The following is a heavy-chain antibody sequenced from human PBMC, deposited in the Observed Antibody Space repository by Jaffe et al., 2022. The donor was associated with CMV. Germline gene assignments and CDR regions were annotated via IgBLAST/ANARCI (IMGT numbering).Heavy chain of an antibody. Sequence: EVQLVESGGGLVQPGGSLSLSCAASGFTFSNYAMSWVRQAPGKGLEWVSAVRNSGAGTYYADSVKGRFTISRDDSKNTLYLQMNSLRVEDTALYYCAKVKDSAYYYRAFDVWGQGTMVIVSS. V-gene: IGHV3-23*04. CDR1: GFTFSNYA. J-gene: IGHJ3*01. CDR2: VRNSGAGT. D-gene: IGHD5-12*01. CDR3: AKVKDSAYYYRAFDV.